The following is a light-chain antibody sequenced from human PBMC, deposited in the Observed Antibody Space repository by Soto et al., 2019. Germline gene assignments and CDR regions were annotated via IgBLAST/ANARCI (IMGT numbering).Light chain of an antibody. CDR2: SAS. CDR3: QRYNSVPVA. CDR1: QDIEIY. Sequence: IQMTQSPSSLSASVGDRVTITCRASQDIEIYLAWYQQRPGTVPKLLIYSASTLQSGFPSRFSGSGSGTDFTLTISSLLPEDAATYYCQRYNSVPVAFGQGTRLEIK. V-gene: IGKV1-27*01. J-gene: IGKJ5*01.